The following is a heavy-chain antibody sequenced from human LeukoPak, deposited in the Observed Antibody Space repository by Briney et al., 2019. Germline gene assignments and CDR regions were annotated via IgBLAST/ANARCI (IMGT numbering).Heavy chain of an antibody. CDR2: IYYSGST. CDR1: GGSISSYY. V-gene: IGHV4-59*01. J-gene: IGHJ6*02. Sequence: PSETLSLTCTVSGGSISSYYWSWIRQPPGQGLEWIGYIYYSGSTNYNPSLKSRVTISVDTSKNQFSLKLSSVTAADTAVYYCARGRAVEPTAYYYGMAVWGQGPTVSVSS. D-gene: IGHD6-19*01. CDR3: ARGRAVEPTAYYYGMAV.